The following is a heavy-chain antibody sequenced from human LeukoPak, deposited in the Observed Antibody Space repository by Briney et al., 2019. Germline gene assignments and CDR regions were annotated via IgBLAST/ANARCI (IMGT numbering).Heavy chain of an antibody. J-gene: IGHJ4*02. CDR2: LNPNSGGT. Sequence: ASVKVSCKASGYTFTDYHIHWVRQAPGQGLEWMGWLNPNSGGTNYAHKFQGRVTMTRDTSISTAYMELSSLRSDDTAVYYCARAIVVRGVFSPLGYWGQGTLVTVSS. CDR1: GYTFTDYH. D-gene: IGHD3-10*01. V-gene: IGHV1-2*02. CDR3: ARAIVVRGVFSPLGY.